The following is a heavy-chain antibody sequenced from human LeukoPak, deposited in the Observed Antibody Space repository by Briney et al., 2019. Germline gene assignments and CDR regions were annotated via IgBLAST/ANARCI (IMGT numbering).Heavy chain of an antibody. CDR1: GFTFSSYG. D-gene: IGHD3-10*01. J-gene: IGHJ4*02. CDR3: AKDSRAYYYGSGSYGAVDY. Sequence: PGGSLRLSCAASGFTFSSYGMHWVRQAPGKGLEWVAFIRYDGSNKYYADSVKGRFTISRDNSKNTLYLQMNSLRAEDTAVYYCAKDSRAYYYGSGSYGAVDYWGQGTLVTVPS. CDR2: IRYDGSNK. V-gene: IGHV3-30*02.